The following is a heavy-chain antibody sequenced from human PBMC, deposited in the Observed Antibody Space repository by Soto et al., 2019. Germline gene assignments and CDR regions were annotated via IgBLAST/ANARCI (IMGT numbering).Heavy chain of an antibody. D-gene: IGHD3-3*01. Sequence: QVQLVQSGAEVKKPGSSVKVSCRASGGTFSSYAISWVRQAPGQGLEWMGGIIPIFGTANYAQKFQGRVTITADESTSTAYMELSSLRSEDTAVYYCARGPTRDFWSGYSPLGYWGQGTLVTVSS. CDR2: IIPIFGTA. J-gene: IGHJ4*02. V-gene: IGHV1-69*01. CDR3: ARGPTRDFWSGYSPLGY. CDR1: GGTFSSYA.